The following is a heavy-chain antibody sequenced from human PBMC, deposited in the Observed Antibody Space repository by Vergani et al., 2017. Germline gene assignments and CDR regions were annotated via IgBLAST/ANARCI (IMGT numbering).Heavy chain of an antibody. Sequence: QVHLVQSGAEVKPPGSSVKVSCKASGGTRSSDAFTWVRQAPGHGLEWMGRIIPVFGTVEYAQRFQGRVVITADDATNTAYMELSGLRSEDTAIYYCASPLRFGSGPPRFFALDVWGQGTMVNVSS. D-gene: IGHD6-19*01. CDR1: GGTRSSDA. V-gene: IGHV1-69*13. CDR2: IIPVFGTV. J-gene: IGHJ6*02. CDR3: ASPLRFGSGPPRFFALDV.